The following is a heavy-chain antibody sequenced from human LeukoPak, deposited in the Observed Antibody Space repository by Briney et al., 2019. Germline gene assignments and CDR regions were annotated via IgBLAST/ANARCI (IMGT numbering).Heavy chain of an antibody. CDR1: GFTFSIYY. Sequence: LAGGSLRLSCAASGFTFSIYYMHWVRHAPGKGLVWVSHIESDGGRTTYADSVKGRFIISRDNAKNSLYLQMNSLRAEDTAVYYCARDRTCSGGSCYSIYFDYWGQGTLVTVSS. CDR3: ARDRTCSGGSCYSIYFDY. CDR2: IESDGGRT. V-gene: IGHV3-74*01. J-gene: IGHJ4*02. D-gene: IGHD2-15*01.